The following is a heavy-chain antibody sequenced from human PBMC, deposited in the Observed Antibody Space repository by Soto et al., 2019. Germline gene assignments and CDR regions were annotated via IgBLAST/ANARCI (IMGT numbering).Heavy chain of an antibody. D-gene: IGHD3-3*01. Sequence: QVQLVQSGAEVKKPGASVKVSCKASGYTFTSYGISWVRQAPGQGLEWMGWISAYNGNTNYAQKLQGRVTTTTDTSTSIAYMELRSLRSDATAVYYCARGRITIFGLDRGEAFDIWGQGTMVTVSS. CDR2: ISAYNGNT. V-gene: IGHV1-18*01. J-gene: IGHJ3*02. CDR3: ARGRITIFGLDRGEAFDI. CDR1: GYTFTSYG.